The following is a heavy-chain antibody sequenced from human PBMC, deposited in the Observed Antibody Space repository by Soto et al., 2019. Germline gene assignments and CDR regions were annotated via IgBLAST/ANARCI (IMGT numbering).Heavy chain of an antibody. D-gene: IGHD3-16*01. J-gene: IGHJ4*02. CDR3: ARSTASLASAGFFDY. CDR2: ISAYNGNT. Sequence: QVQLVQSGAEVKKPGASVKVSCKASGYTFTIYGISWVRQAPGQGLEWMGWISAYNGNTNYAQKLQGRVTMTTDTSTSTAYMELRSLRSDDTAVYYGARSTASLASAGFFDYWGQGTLVTVSS. CDR1: GYTFTIYG. V-gene: IGHV1-18*01.